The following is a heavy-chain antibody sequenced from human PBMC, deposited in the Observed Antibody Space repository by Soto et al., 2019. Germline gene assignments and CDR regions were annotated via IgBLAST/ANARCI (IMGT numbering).Heavy chain of an antibody. V-gene: IGHV1-3*01. D-gene: IGHD6-13*01. Sequence: QVKLVQSGAEVKKPGASVKVSCKASGYTFSSYALYWVRQAPGQRLEWMGWINVGNGNTKYSQKLQGRVTLSRDTSASTAFMELSSLRSDEDTAVYYCVREHSSSWYGDYWGQGTLVTVSS. CDR1: GYTFSSYA. CDR3: VREHSSSWYGDY. J-gene: IGHJ4*02. CDR2: INVGNGNT.